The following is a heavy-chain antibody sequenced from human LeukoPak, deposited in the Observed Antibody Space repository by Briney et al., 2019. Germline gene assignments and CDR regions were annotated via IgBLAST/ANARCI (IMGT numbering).Heavy chain of an antibody. CDR2: IHYSGST. J-gene: IGHJ4*02. CDR3: ARRVHSSSWSSYFDY. V-gene: IGHV4-59*01. CDR1: GGSISSYY. Sequence: PSETLSLTCTVSGGSISSYYWSWLRQPPGRGLEWVGSIHYSGSTSYNPSLRSRVTISVDKSKNQFFLKLSSVTATDTAVYYCARRVHSSSWSSYFDYWGQETLVTVSS. D-gene: IGHD6-13*01.